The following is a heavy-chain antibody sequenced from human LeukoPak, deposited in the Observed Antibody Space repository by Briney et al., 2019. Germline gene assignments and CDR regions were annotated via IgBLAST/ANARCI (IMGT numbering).Heavy chain of an antibody. CDR3: VRHGLGSSWFGFDY. Sequence: GESLKISCKGSAYTFTTYWIGWVRQMPGKGLEWMGIIYPGDSDPRYSPSFQGQVTISADTSISTAYLQWSSLKASDSAMYYCVRHGLGSSWFGFDYWGQGTLVTVSS. CDR2: IYPGDSDP. D-gene: IGHD6-13*01. V-gene: IGHV5-51*01. J-gene: IGHJ4*02. CDR1: AYTFTTYW.